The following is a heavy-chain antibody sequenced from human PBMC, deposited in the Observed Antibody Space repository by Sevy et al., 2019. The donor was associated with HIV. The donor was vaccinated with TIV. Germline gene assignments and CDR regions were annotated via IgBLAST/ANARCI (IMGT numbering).Heavy chain of an antibody. CDR2: IKVDGSEK. J-gene: IGHJ6*02. D-gene: IGHD2-2*01. CDR1: GFTFRSYW. V-gene: IGHV3-7*03. Sequence: GGSLRLSCAVSGFTFRSYWMRWVRQAPGKGLEWVAHIKVDGSEKYHVDSVKGRFTISRDNAKNSLFLQMNSLRVEDTAVYYCARDCSSTSCLWGLDVWGQGTAVTVSS. CDR3: ARDCSSTSCLWGLDV.